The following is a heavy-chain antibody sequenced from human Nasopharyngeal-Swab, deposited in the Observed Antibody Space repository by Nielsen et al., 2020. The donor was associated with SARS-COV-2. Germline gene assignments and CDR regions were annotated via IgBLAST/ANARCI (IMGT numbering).Heavy chain of an antibody. CDR1: GYSFTSYW. Sequence: GGSLRLSCKGSGYSFTSYWIGWVRQMPGKGLEWMGIIYPGDSDTRYSPSFQGHVTISADKSISTAYLQWSSLKASDTAMYYCARQSEGYYDSSGYLHWYFDLWGRGTLVTVSS. V-gene: IGHV5-51*01. D-gene: IGHD3-22*01. CDR3: ARQSEGYYDSSGYLHWYFDL. CDR2: IYPGDSDT. J-gene: IGHJ2*01.